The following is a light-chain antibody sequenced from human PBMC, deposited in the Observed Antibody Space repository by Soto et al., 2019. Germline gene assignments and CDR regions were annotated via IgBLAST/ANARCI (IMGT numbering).Light chain of an antibody. Sequence: EIVLTQSPATLSSFPGDRVTLSCRASQAVNTRLAWYQHRPGQAPRLLIYLASNRAAGVPARFSGSGSGTDFTLTISDVEPEDFEVYYCQQYGSSPITLGGGTKVDIK. CDR1: QAVNTR. CDR3: QQYGSSPIT. V-gene: IGKV3D-11*01. J-gene: IGKJ4*01. CDR2: LAS.